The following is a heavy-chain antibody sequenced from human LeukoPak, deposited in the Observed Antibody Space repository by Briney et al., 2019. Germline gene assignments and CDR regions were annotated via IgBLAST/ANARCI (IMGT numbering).Heavy chain of an antibody. D-gene: IGHD3-9*01. V-gene: IGHV3-21*01. CDR3: ARTYYDILTSSTPNFDY. J-gene: IGHJ4*02. CDR1: GFTFSSYG. CDR2: ITSTSVST. Sequence: PGGSLRLSCAASGFTFSSYGMSWVRQAPGKGLEWVSSITSTSVSTYYADSVKGRFTISRDNAKNSLYLQMNSLRAEDTAVYYCARTYYDILTSSTPNFDYWGQGTLVTVSS.